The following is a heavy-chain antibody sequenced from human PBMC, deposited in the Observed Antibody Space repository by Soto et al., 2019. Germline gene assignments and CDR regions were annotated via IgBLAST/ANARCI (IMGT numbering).Heavy chain of an antibody. CDR1: GGTFSSYA. Sequence: GASVKVSCKASGGTFSSYAISWVRQAPGQGLEWMGGIIPIFGTANYAQKFQGRVTITADESTSTAYMELSSLRSEDTAVYYCARDEGYCSSTSCADYYYYGMDVWGQGTTVTVSS. CDR3: ARDEGYCSSTSCADYYYYGMDV. J-gene: IGHJ6*02. D-gene: IGHD2-2*01. V-gene: IGHV1-69*13. CDR2: IIPIFGTA.